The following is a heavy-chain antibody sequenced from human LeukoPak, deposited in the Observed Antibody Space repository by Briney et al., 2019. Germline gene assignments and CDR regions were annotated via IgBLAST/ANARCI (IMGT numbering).Heavy chain of an antibody. CDR3: ATVFGPFLRPKYAFDI. CDR1: GYTLTELS. J-gene: IGHJ3*02. Sequence: ASVKVSSKVSGYTLTELSMHWVRQAPGKGLEWMGGFDPEDGETIYAQKFQGRVTMTEDTSTDTAYMELSSLRSEDTAVYYCATVFGPFLRPKYAFDIWGQGTMVTVSS. D-gene: IGHD3-3*02. CDR2: FDPEDGET. V-gene: IGHV1-24*01.